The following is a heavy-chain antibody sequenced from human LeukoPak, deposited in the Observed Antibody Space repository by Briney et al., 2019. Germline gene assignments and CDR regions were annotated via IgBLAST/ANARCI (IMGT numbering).Heavy chain of an antibody. D-gene: IGHD2-2*01. CDR1: GGSISSGSYS. Sequence: PSETLSLTCTVSGGSISSGSYSWSWIRQPAGKELEWIGRIYTSGTTNYDPSLKSRVTISVDTSKNQFSLKLNSVTAADTAVYYCARASSYQLLTYRGQGTLVTVSS. CDR2: IYTSGTT. V-gene: IGHV4-61*02. CDR3: ARASSYQLLTY. J-gene: IGHJ4*02.